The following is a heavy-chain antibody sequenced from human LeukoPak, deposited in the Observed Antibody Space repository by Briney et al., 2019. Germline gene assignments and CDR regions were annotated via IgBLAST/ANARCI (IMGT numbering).Heavy chain of an antibody. CDR2: INPNSGGT. D-gene: IGHD1-26*01. CDR3: ARSGSYYYYYGMDV. V-gene: IGHV1-2*02. J-gene: IGHJ6*02. Sequence: GASVKVSCKASGYTFTGYYMHWVRQAPGQGLEWMGWINPNSGGTNYAQKFQGRVTMTRDTSISTAYMELSRLRSDDTAVYYCARSGSYYYYYGMDVWGQGTTVTVSS. CDR1: GYTFTGYY.